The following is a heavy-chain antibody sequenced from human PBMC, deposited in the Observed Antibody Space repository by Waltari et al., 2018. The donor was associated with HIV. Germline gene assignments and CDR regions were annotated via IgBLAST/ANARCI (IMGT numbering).Heavy chain of an antibody. CDR2: IFHDGGTHEDSS. J-gene: IGHJ3*02. CDR1: GGSITSSSNF. D-gene: IGHD3-16*01. V-gene: IGHV4-39*02. Sequence: QMRLQESGPGLVKPSETLSLTCNVSGGSITSSSNFWGWIRQPPGKGLEWIGGIFHDGGTHEDSSLKDSSLKGRVTISLDTSRNLFSLELTPVTATDTAIYYCASSYTYVVWGAFDTWGQGTLVTVSS. CDR3: ASSYTYVVWGAFDT.